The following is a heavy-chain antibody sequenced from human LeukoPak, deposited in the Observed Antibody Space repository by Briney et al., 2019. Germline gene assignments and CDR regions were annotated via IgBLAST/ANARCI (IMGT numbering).Heavy chain of an antibody. CDR2: IKQDGSEK. CDR3: ATSTVTTWTYDY. D-gene: IGHD4-17*01. J-gene: IGHJ4*02. Sequence: GGSLRLSCAASGFTFSSYWMSWVRQAPGKGLEWVANIKQDGSEKYYVDSVKGRFTISRDNAKNSLYLQMNSLRAADTPVYYCATSTVTTWTYDYWGEGTLVTVSS. V-gene: IGHV3-7*01. CDR1: GFTFSSYW.